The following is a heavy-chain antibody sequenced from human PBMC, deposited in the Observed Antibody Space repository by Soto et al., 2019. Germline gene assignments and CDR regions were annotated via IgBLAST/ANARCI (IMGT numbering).Heavy chain of an antibody. V-gene: IGHV4-59*01. J-gene: IGHJ6*02. CDR2: IYYTGIT. D-gene: IGHD2-8*01. CDR1: GGSISGYH. CDR3: ARPGLYHNYGLDV. Sequence: QMKLQESGPGLEKPSETLSLTCTVSGGSISGYHWSWIRQPPGKGLEYIGYIYYTGITNYNPSLKGRVTISVDTSKNQFSLKLTSVTTADSAVSYCARPGLYHNYGLDVWGQGTTVTVSS.